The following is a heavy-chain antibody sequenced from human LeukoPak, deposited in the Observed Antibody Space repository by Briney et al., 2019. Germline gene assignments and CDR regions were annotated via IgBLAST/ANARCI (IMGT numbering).Heavy chain of an antibody. J-gene: IGHJ4*02. D-gene: IGHD6-13*01. CDR2: IYYSGST. Sequence: SETLSLTCTVSGGSISSSSYYWGWIRQPPGKGLEWTGSIYYSGSTIYNPSLKSRFTISLDTSKNHFSLRLSSVTAADTAVYYCARDLGVAAAGTGGYFDYWGQGTLVTVSS. V-gene: IGHV4-39*07. CDR1: GGSISSSSYY. CDR3: ARDLGVAAAGTGGYFDY.